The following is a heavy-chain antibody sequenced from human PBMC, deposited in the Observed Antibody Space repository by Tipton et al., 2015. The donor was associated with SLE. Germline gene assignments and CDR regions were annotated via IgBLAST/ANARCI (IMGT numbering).Heavy chain of an antibody. Sequence: SLRLSCAASGFIFSDYSMNWVRQAPGEGLEWVSSITGSSGHINYIDSVKGRFTISRDNAKNSLYLQMNSLRAEDTAVYYCARVLYPGYWGQGTLVTVSS. CDR2: ITGSSGHI. CDR3: ARVLYPGY. CDR1: GFIFSDYS. D-gene: IGHD2-15*01. J-gene: IGHJ4*02. V-gene: IGHV3-21*03.